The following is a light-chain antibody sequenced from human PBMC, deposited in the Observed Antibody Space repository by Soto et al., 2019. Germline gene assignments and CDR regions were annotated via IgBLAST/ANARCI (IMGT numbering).Light chain of an antibody. J-gene: IGKJ1*01. CDR2: KAS. Sequence: DIQMTQSPSTLSASVGDRVTITCRASQSISSWLAWYQQKPGKAPKLLIYKASSLERGVPSRFSGSGSGTEFTLTISSLQPDDFATYYCQEYNSHSRTFGQGTKVDIK. V-gene: IGKV1-5*03. CDR1: QSISSW. CDR3: QEYNSHSRT.